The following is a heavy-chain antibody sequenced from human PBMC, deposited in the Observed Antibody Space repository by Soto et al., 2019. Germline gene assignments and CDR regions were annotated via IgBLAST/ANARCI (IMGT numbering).Heavy chain of an antibody. CDR3: AGDRVLAQAGPDYCLDY. CDR1: GGTFSSYA. Sequence: QVQLVQSGAEVKKPGSSVKVSCKASGGTFSSYAISWVRQAPGQGLEWMGGIIPIFGTANYAQKFQGRVTITADESTYTAYMGLSSLRSEDTAGYYCAGDRVLAQAGPDYCLDYWGQGTLVTVSS. J-gene: IGHJ4*02. CDR2: IIPIFGTA. V-gene: IGHV1-69*01. D-gene: IGHD6-13*01.